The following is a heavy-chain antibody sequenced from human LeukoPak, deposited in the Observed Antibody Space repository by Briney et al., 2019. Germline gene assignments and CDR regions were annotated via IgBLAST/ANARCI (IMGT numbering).Heavy chain of an antibody. CDR3: ARHGGTRITLVEVYYFDY. CDR2: IYHSGST. D-gene: IGHD4-11*01. Sequence: PSQTLSLTCTVSGGSISSGGYYWSWIRQPPGKGLEWIGYIYHSGSTYYNPSLKSRATISVDTSKNQFSLKLSSLTAADTAVYYCARHGGTRITLVEVYYFDYWGQGTLVTVSS. V-gene: IGHV4-30-2*03. CDR1: GGSISSGGYY. J-gene: IGHJ4*02.